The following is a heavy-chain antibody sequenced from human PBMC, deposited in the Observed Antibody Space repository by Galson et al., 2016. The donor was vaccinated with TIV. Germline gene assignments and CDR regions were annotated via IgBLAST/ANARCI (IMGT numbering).Heavy chain of an antibody. V-gene: IGHV1-2*02. CDR1: GYTFSDYY. D-gene: IGHD3-10*01. J-gene: IGHJ4*02. CDR2: INPKTGGT. Sequence: SVKVSCKASGYTFSDYYVHWVRQAPGQGLEWMGWINPKTGGTIYAQKFQGRVTMTRDTTISTVYMDVSGLTYDDTAVYYCARGYGSDPDYWGRGTLVTVSA. CDR3: ARGYGSDPDY.